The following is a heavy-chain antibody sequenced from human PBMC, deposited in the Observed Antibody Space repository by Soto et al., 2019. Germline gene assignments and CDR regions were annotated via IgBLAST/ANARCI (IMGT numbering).Heavy chain of an antibody. Sequence: GGSLRLSCAASGFTFSSYGMHWVRQAPGKGLEWVAVIWYDGSNKYYADSVKGRFTISRDNSKNTLYLQMNSLRAEDTAVYYCAGGRLAPGGTTYYYYGMDVWGQGTTVTVSS. CDR2: IWYDGSNK. V-gene: IGHV3-33*01. CDR1: GFTFSSYG. D-gene: IGHD6-13*01. CDR3: AGGRLAPGGTTYYYYGMDV. J-gene: IGHJ6*02.